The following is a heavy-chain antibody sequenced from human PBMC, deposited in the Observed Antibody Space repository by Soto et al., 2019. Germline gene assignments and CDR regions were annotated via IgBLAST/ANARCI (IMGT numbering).Heavy chain of an antibody. CDR1: GGTFSSYA. Sequence: SVKVSCKASGGTFSSYAISWVRQAPGQGLEWMGGIIPIFGTANYAQKFQGRVTITADESTSTAYMELSSLRSEDTAVYYCARDEVPDVQNDAFAIWGQGTMVTVSS. CDR2: IIPIFGTA. CDR3: ARDEVPDVQNDAFAI. V-gene: IGHV1-69*13. J-gene: IGHJ3*02.